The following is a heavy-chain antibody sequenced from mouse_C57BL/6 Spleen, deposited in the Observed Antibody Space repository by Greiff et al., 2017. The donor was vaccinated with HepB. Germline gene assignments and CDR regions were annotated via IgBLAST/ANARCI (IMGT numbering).Heavy chain of an antibody. V-gene: IGHV1-26*01. CDR2: INPNNGGT. CDR1: GYTFTDYY. D-gene: IGHD1-1*01. Sequence: VQLQQSGPELVKPGASVKISCKASGYTFTDYYMNWVKQSHGKSLEWIGDINPNNGGTSYNQKFKGKATLTVDKSSSTAYMELRSLTSEDSAVYYCARRDGSSDYWGQGTTLTVSS. J-gene: IGHJ2*01. CDR3: ARRDGSSDY.